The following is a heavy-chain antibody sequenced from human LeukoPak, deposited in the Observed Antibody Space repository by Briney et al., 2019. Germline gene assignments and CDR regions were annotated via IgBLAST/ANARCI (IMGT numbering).Heavy chain of an antibody. Sequence: SETLSLTCAVYGGSFSGYYWSWIRQPPGKGLEWIGEINHSGSTNCNPSLKSRVTISVDTSKNQFSLKLSSVTAADTAVYYCARGYYDFWSGYYITQKPFDYWGQGTLVTVSS. D-gene: IGHD3-3*01. CDR1: GGSFSGYY. CDR2: INHSGST. CDR3: ARGYYDFWSGYYITQKPFDY. J-gene: IGHJ4*02. V-gene: IGHV4-34*01.